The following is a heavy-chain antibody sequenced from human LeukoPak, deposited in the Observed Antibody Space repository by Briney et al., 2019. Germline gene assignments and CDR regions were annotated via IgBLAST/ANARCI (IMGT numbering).Heavy chain of an antibody. V-gene: IGHV3-30*02. J-gene: IGHJ4*02. D-gene: IGHD1-26*01. Sequence: PGGSLRLSCAASRFTFSTYFMSWVRQAPGKGLEWVAFIRYDGTNKYYADSVKGRFTISRDNSKNTLYLQMNSLRAEDTAVYYCAKDRSGSYSQGLDYWGQGTLVTVSS. CDR2: IRYDGTNK. CDR3: AKDRSGSYSQGLDY. CDR1: RFTFSTYF.